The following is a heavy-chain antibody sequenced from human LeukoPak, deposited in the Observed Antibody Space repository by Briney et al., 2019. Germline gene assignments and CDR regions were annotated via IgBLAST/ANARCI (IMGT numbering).Heavy chain of an antibody. CDR1: GYTFTSYA. D-gene: IGHD6-13*01. J-gene: IGHJ4*02. V-gene: IGHV1-3*01. CDR2: INAGNGNT. Sequence: ASVKVSCKAPGYTFTSYAMHWVRQAPGQRLEWMGWINAGNGNTKYSQKFQGRVTITRDTSASTAYMELSSLRSEDTAVYYCARFYSSSWDAFDYWGQGTLVTVSS. CDR3: ARFYSSSWDAFDY.